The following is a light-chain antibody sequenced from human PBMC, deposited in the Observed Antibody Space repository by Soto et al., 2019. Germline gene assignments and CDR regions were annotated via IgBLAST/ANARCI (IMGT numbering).Light chain of an antibody. CDR2: DAS. CDR3: QQRSSWPS. V-gene: IGKV3-11*01. Sequence: ATLSLSPGERATLSCRASQSVSTYLAWYQQKPGQAPRLLIYDASNRATGIPARFSGSGSGTDFTLTISSLEPEDFAVYHCQQRSSWPSFGQGTRLEIK. CDR1: QSVSTY. J-gene: IGKJ5*01.